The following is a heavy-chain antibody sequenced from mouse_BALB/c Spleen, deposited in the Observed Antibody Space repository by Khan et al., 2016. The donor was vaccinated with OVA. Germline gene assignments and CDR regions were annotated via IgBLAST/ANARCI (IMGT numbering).Heavy chain of an antibody. CDR1: GYSITSDYA. Sequence: EVQLQESGPGLVKPSQSLSLTCTVTGYSITSDYAWNWIRQFPGNKLEWMGYISYSGSTNYNPALKSRFSITRDTSKNPFFLQLNSVTTEDTATYYCARDGSRYNYAMDYWGQGTSVTVSS. CDR3: ARDGSRYNYAMDY. D-gene: IGHD2-3*01. V-gene: IGHV3-2*02. J-gene: IGHJ4*01. CDR2: ISYSGST.